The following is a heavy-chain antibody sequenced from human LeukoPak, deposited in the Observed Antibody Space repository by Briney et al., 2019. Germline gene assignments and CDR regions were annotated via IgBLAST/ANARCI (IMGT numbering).Heavy chain of an antibody. CDR3: ARLRSYSYGMDV. J-gene: IGHJ6*02. CDR1: GYRFTRYW. V-gene: IGHV5-51*01. CDR2: GYPGDSDT. Sequence: GESLKISCKGSGYRFTRYWIGWVRPMPGKGLEWMGMGYPGDSDTRYSPSFQGQVTISADKSISTAYVQWSSLKASDTAMYDCARLRSYSYGMDVWGQGTTVTVSS.